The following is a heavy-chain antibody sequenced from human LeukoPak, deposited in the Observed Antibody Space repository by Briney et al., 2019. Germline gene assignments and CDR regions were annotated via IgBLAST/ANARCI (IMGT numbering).Heavy chain of an antibody. V-gene: IGHV3-33*06. CDR2: IWYDGSNK. CDR3: AKSLELRGYYYYYYGMDV. D-gene: IGHD1-7*01. CDR1: GFTFSSYG. Sequence: GRSLRLSCAASGFTFSSYGMHWVRQAPGKGLEWVAVIWYDGSNKYYADSVKGRCTISRDNSKNTLYLQMNSLRAEDTAVYYCAKSLELRGYYYYYYGMDVWGQGTTVTVSS. J-gene: IGHJ6*02.